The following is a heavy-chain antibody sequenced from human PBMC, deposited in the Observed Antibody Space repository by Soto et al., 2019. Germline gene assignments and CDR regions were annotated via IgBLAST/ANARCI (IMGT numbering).Heavy chain of an antibody. CDR3: XKAGPHYYDSSGYYCDY. V-gene: IGHV3-23*01. CDR2: ISGSGGST. Sequence: GGSLRLSCAASGFTFSSYAMSWVRQAPGKGLEWVSAISGSGGSTYYTDSVKGRFTISRDNSKNTLYLQMNSLRAEDTAVYYCXKAGPHYYDSSGYYCDYWGQGTLVTVSS. D-gene: IGHD3-22*01. CDR1: GFTFSSYA. J-gene: IGHJ4*02.